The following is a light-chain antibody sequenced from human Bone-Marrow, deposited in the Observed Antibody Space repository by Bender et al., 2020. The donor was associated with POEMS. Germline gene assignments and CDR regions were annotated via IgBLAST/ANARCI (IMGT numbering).Light chain of an antibody. V-gene: IGLV2-23*01. CDR1: SSDVGSYNL. J-gene: IGLJ3*02. Sequence: QSALTQPASVSGSPGQSITISCTGTSSDVGSYNLVSWYQQHPGKAPKLIIYEGTKRPSGVSNRFSGSKSGNTASLTISGLQAEDEAEYYCCSYAGSSTWVFGGGTKLTVL. CDR2: EGT. CDR3: CSYAGSSTWV.